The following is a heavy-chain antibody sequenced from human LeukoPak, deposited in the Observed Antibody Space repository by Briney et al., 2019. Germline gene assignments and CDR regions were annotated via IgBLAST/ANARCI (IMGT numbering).Heavy chain of an antibody. CDR2: ISGSGGST. CDR3: AKGGYCSSTSCLYFDY. D-gene: IGHD2-2*01. CDR1: GFTFSSYA. V-gene: IGHV3-23*01. Sequence: GRSLRLSCAASGFTFSSYAMSWVRQAPGKGLEWVSAISGSGGSTYYADSVKGRFTISRDNSKNTLYLQMNSLRAEDTAVYYCAKGGYCSSTSCLYFDYWGQGTLVTVSS. J-gene: IGHJ4*02.